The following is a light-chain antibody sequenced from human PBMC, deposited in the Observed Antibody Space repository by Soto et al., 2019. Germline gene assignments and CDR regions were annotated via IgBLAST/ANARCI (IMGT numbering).Light chain of an antibody. CDR2: DAS. CDR1: QSVSSY. V-gene: IGKV3-11*01. CDR3: QQRSNWPHA. Sequence: EIVLTQSPATLSLSPGEIATDSCRANQSVSSYLAWYQQKPGRAPRLLIYDASNRATGIPARFSGSGSGTDFTLTISSLEPEDFAVYYCQQRSNWPHAFGQGTKLEIK. J-gene: IGKJ2*01.